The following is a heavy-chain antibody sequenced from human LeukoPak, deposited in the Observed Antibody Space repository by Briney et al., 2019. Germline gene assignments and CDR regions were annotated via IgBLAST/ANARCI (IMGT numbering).Heavy chain of an antibody. V-gene: IGHV4-59*12. J-gene: IGHJ4*02. D-gene: IGHD3-10*01. CDR2: VYYSGTT. Sequence: PSETLSLTCTVSGGSMSNYYWNWIRQPPGKGLEWIGYVYYSGTTNYNPSLKSRVTISVDTSKNQFSLKLSSVTAADTAVYYCARGGRGVTMVRGVIRGPVVFDYWGQGTLVTVSS. CDR3: ARGGRGVTMVRGVIRGPVVFDY. CDR1: GGSMSNYY.